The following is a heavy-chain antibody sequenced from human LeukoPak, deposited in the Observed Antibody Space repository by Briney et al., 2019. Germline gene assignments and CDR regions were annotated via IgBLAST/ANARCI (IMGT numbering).Heavy chain of an antibody. CDR2: MNPNSGNT. J-gene: IGHJ3*02. Sequence: GASVKVSCKASGYTFTSYDINWVRQATGQGLEWMGWMNPNSGNTGYAQKFQGRVTMTRNTSISTAYMELSSLRSEDTAVYYCARNHYVVVTAIDAFDIWGQGTMVTVSS. CDR3: ARNHYVVVTAIDAFDI. D-gene: IGHD2-21*02. V-gene: IGHV1-8*01. CDR1: GYTFTSYD.